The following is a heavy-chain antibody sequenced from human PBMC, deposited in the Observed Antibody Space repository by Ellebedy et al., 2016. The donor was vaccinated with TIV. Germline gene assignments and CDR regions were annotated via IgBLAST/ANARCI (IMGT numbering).Heavy chain of an antibody. CDR3: ARDSASLLRLSYNDY. CDR1: GFTFTSYE. CDR2: ISYSSSHI. J-gene: IGHJ4*02. Sequence: GESLKISXSASGFTFTSYEMSWVRQAPGKGLEWVSSISYSSSHIYYADSVKGRFTISRDNAKNSLYLQMNSLRAEDTAVYYCARDSASLLRLSYNDYWGRGTLVTVSS. D-gene: IGHD1-1*01. V-gene: IGHV3-21*01.